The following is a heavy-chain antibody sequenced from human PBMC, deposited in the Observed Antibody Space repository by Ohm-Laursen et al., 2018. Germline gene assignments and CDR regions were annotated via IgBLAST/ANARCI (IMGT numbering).Heavy chain of an antibody. V-gene: IGHV4-39*01. CDR2: MYYSGNT. J-gene: IGHJ4*02. D-gene: IGHD6-13*01. CDR1: GGSISSSSYY. CDR3: ATSNNWYYFDY. Sequence: SETLSLTCIVSGGSISSSSYYWGWIRQPPGKGLEWIGGMYYSGNTYYNPSLKSRVTIAEDTTKNQFSLKLSSVTAADTSVYYCATSNNWYYFDYWGQGTLVTVSS.